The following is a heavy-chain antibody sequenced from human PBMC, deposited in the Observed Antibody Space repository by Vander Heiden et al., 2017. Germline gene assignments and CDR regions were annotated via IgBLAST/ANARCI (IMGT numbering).Heavy chain of an antibody. D-gene: IGHD3-22*01. CDR3: ARSSYYYDSSGSDV. J-gene: IGHJ6*02. CDR2: IDWDDDK. Sequence: QVTLKESGPALVQPTQPLTLTCPFSRSSLGPNRIRVSWIRQPPGKALEWLARIDWDDDKFYSTSLKTRLTISKDTSKNQVVLTMTNMDPVDTATYYCARSSYYYDSSGSDVWGQGTTVTVPS. CDR1: RSSLGPNRIR. V-gene: IGHV2-70*04.